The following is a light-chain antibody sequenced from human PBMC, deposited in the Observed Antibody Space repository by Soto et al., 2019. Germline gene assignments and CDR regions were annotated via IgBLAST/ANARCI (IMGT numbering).Light chain of an antibody. CDR3: QQYDNSPIT. V-gene: IGKV3-11*01. CDR1: QSVNNF. CDR2: DAS. J-gene: IGKJ5*01. Sequence: EVVLTQSPATLSLSPGDRATLSCRASQSVNNFLAWYQQKPGQTPRLLIYDASKRATGIPGRFSGTGSETDFTLTISRLEPEDFAVYYCQQYDNSPITFGQGTRLEIK.